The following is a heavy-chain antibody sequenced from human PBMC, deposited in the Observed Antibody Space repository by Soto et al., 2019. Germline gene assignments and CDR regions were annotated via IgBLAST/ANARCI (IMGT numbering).Heavy chain of an antibody. V-gene: IGHV4-59*01. CDR3: ARQGGGSGNYYYGMDV. D-gene: IGHD2-15*01. Sequence: PETLSLTCIFTGRPISRYYCSWIRQPPVKGLVSIGYIYYRGSTNYNPSLKSRLTISVDTSKNQFSLKLSSVTAADTAVYYCARQGGGSGNYYYGMDVWGQGTTVT. J-gene: IGHJ6*02. CDR2: IYYRGST. CDR1: GRPISRYY.